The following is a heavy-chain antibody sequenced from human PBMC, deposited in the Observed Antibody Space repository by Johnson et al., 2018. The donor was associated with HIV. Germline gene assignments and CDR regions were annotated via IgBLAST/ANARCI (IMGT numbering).Heavy chain of an antibody. CDR1: GFTVSSNY. CDR2: IFSVGNT. J-gene: IGHJ3*02. D-gene: IGHD5-18*01. Sequence: EVQLVESGGGLVQPGGSLRLSCAASGFTVSSNYMSWVRQAPGKGLEWVSVIFSVGNTYYTDSVRGRFTISRDNSNNMVYLQMNSLRPEDTAVYYCARDGRDMVTRGAFDIWGQGTVVTVSS. V-gene: IGHV3-66*02. CDR3: ARDGRDMVTRGAFDI.